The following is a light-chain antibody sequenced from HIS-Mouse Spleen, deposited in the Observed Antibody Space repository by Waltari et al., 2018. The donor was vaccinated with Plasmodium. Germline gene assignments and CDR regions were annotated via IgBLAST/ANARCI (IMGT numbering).Light chain of an antibody. Sequence: SYELTQPPSVSVSPGHTARINCSGDALPKKSAHWYQQKSGKAPVLVIYEDSKRPSGIPERFSGSSSGTMATLTISGAQVEDEADYYCYSTDSSGNHRVFGGGTKLTVL. CDR2: EDS. CDR1: ALPKKS. CDR3: YSTDSSGNHRV. V-gene: IGLV3-10*01. J-gene: IGLJ3*02.